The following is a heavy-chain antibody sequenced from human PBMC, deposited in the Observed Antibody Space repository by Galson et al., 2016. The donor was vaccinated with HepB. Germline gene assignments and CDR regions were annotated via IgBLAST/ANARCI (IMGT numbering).Heavy chain of an antibody. CDR1: GDSVTTLNHS. CDR3: ARLWTSDFWSGFQQVYFDD. CDR2: IYYSGTT. V-gene: IGHV4-39*02. D-gene: IGHD3-3*01. Sequence: SETLSLTCTVSGDSVTTLNHSWGWIRQPPGKGLEWIGNIYYSGTTYYNPSFKSRVTISVDTSKNHFSLGLTSVTAADTAVYYCARLWTSDFWSGFQQVYFDDWGQGTLVTVSS. J-gene: IGHJ4*02.